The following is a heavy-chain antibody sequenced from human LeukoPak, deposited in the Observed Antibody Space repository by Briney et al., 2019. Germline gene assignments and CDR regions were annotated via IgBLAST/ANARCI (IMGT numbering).Heavy chain of an antibody. J-gene: IGHJ3*02. V-gene: IGHV4-59*01. CDR3: ARTNTFDI. Sequence: SGTLSLTCTVSGGSISGYYWNWIRQPPGKGLQWIGYISYSGSTNYNPSLKSRVTISVDTSRNQVSLKLTSMTAADTGVYYCARTNTFDIGGQGTMVTVSS. CDR1: GGSISGYY. CDR2: ISYSGST.